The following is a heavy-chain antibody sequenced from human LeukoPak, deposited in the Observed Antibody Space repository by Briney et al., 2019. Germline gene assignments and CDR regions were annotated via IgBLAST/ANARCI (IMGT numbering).Heavy chain of an antibody. D-gene: IGHD2-2*01. J-gene: IGHJ6*02. Sequence: PGGSLRLSCAASGFTFTNAWMSWVRQAPGKGLEWVGRIKSKTDGGTTDYAAPMKGRFSISRHDSKTTLYLQMNSLKIEDTGVYYCTTRTTLPAAFYYYYGMDDWGQGTTVTVSS. V-gene: IGHV3-15*01. CDR1: GFTFTNAW. CDR2: IKSKTDGGTT. CDR3: TTRTTLPAAFYYYYGMDD.